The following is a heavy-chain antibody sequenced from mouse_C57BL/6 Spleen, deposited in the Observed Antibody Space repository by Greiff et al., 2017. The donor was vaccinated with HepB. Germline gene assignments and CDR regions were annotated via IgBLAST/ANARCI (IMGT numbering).Heavy chain of an antibody. Sequence: VQLVESGPGLVAPSQSLSITCTVSGFSLTSYAISWVRQPTGKGLEWLGVIWTGGGTNYNSALKYRLSISKDNSKSQVFLKMNSLQTDDTARYYGARSPYYGSATDWYFDVWGTGTTVTVSS. CDR3: ARSPYYGSATDWYFDV. CDR2: IWTGGGT. D-gene: IGHD1-1*01. CDR1: GFSLTSYA. J-gene: IGHJ1*03. V-gene: IGHV2-9-1*01.